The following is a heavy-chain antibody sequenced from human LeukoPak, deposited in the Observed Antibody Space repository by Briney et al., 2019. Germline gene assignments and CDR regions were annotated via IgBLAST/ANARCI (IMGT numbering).Heavy chain of an antibody. J-gene: IGHJ1*01. CDR2: FDPEDGET. V-gene: IGHV1-24*01. D-gene: IGHD4-17*01. CDR3: AKLTTVTTSYSN. CDR1: GYTLTELF. Sequence: ASVKVSCKVSGYTLTELFMHWVRQAPGKGLEWMGGFDPEDGETIYAQKFQGRVTMTEDTSTDTAYMELSSLRSEDTAVYYCAKLTTVTTSYSNWGQGTLVTVSS.